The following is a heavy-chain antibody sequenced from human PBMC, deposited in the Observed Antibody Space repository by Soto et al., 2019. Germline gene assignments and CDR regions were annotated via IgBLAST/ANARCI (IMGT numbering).Heavy chain of an antibody. CDR1: GCHFKSYC. Sequence: GVSLGLCCSSSGCHFKSYCMHLVFPSPGAGLEWVAVIWYDGSNKHYADPVKGRFTISRDNSKNTLYLQMNSLRAEDTAVYYCAKDVRGWNYYDSSGYWGQGTLVNVSA. CDR3: AKDVRGWNYYDSSGY. D-gene: IGHD3-22*01. J-gene: IGHJ4*02. CDR2: IWYDGSNK. V-gene: IGHV3-33*06.